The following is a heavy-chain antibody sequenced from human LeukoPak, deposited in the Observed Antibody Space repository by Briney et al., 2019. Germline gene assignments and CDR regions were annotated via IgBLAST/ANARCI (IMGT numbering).Heavy chain of an antibody. D-gene: IGHD2-15*01. CDR1: GGXFSGYY. J-gene: IGHJ6*02. CDR3: ARGANFYYYGMDV. V-gene: IGHV4-34*01. Sequence: SETLSLTCAVYGGXFSGYYWSWIPQPPGKGRECIGEINHSGSTNYNPSLKSRVTISVDTSKNQFSLKLSSVTAADTAVYYCARGANFYYYGMDVWGQGTTVTVSS. CDR2: INHSGST.